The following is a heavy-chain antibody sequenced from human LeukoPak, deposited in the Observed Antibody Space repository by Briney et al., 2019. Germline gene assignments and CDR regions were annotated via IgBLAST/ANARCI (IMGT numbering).Heavy chain of an antibody. Sequence: AASVKVSCKASGYTFKTYSFTWVRQAPGQGLEWMGRISAYNGDTNYAQKFQGRVALTADTLTRTGYMELTSLRSDDTAVYYCAFRGVIPNYFDYWGQGSLVTVSS. V-gene: IGHV1-18*01. J-gene: IGHJ4*02. CDR2: ISAYNGDT. CDR1: GYTFKTYS. CDR3: AFRGVIPNYFDY. D-gene: IGHD3-10*01.